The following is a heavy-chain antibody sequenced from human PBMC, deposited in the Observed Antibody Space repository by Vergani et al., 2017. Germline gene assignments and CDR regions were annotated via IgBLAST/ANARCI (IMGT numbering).Heavy chain of an antibody. CDR2: IYHSGST. Sequence: QVQLQESGPGLVKPSGTLSLTCAVSGGSISSSNWWSWVRQPPGKGLEWIGEIYHSGSTNYNPSLKSRVTISVDKSKNQFSLKLSSVTAADTAVYYCARDAPLSSSSWGYYFDYWGQGTLVTVSS. CDR1: GGSISSSNW. J-gene: IGHJ4*02. CDR3: ARDAPLSSSSWGYYFDY. D-gene: IGHD6-6*01. V-gene: IGHV4-4*02.